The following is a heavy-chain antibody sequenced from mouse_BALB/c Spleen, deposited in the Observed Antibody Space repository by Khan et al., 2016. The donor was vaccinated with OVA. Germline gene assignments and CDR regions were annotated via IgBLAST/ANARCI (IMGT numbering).Heavy chain of an antibody. J-gene: IGHJ4*01. V-gene: IGHV3-2*02. CDR1: GYSITSGYA. D-gene: IGHD1-1*01. CDR3: ARKNYYGYAMDY. Sequence: EVKLLESGPGLVKPSQSLSLTCTVTGYSITSGYAWNWIRQFPGNQLEWMGYISYIASTSYNPSLSSRLSITRDTSKNKFFLQLNSVTTEDTATYYGARKNYYGYAMDYWGQGTSVTVSS. CDR2: ISYIAST.